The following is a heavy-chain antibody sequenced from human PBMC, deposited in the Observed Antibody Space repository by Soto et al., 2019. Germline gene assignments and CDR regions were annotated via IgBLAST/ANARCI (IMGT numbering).Heavy chain of an antibody. D-gene: IGHD1-26*01. CDR3: AKARVRIAGADSFDH. V-gene: IGHV3-30*18. CDR2: ISNDGDEK. CDR1: GFTFSTSV. J-gene: IGHJ4*02. Sequence: PGGSLRLCCLASGFTFSTSVMHWVRQPPGKGLEWVALISNDGDEKYYGDSVEGRFSISRDNSKNTLYLQMSSLRAEDTAVYFCAKARVRIAGADSFDHWGQGTLVTVPS.